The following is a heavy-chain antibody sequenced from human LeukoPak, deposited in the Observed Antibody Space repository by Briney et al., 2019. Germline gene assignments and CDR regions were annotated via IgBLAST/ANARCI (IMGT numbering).Heavy chain of an antibody. CDR2: FYYAGNT. V-gene: IGHV4-39*01. Sequence: PSETLSLTCTVSGVSISSSDYSWGWIRQPPGMGLEWIGSFYYAGNTYYNPSLKSRVTVSVTTSQNQFSLELSSVTAADTAVYYCARHNIHRIIAMISGSHFDYWGQGTLVTVSS. CDR1: GVSISSSDYS. J-gene: IGHJ4*02. CDR3: ARHNIHRIIAMISGSHFDY. D-gene: IGHD3-22*01.